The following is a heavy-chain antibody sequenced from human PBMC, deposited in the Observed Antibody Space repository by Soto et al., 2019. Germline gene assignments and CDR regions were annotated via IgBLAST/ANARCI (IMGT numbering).Heavy chain of an antibody. CDR2: ISSSSSTI. Sequence: GGSLRLSCAASGFTFNSYGINWVRQAPGKGLEWVSYISSSSSTISYADSVKGRFTISRDNAKNSLYLQMNSLRVEDTAVYYCARYSSTWRDFDYWGQGTLVTVS. V-gene: IGHV3-48*01. J-gene: IGHJ4*02. D-gene: IGHD6-6*01. CDR3: ARYSSTWRDFDY. CDR1: GFTFNSYG.